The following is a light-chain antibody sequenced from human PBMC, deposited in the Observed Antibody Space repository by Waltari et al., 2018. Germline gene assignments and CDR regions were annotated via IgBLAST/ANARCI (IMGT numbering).Light chain of an antibody. CDR2: GAS. V-gene: IGKV3-20*01. Sequence: EIVLTQSPGTLSLSPGERATLSCRASQSVISTYLGWYQQKPGQAPRPLIYGASSRAAGIPERFSGSGSGTDFTLTISSLEPDDSAVYYCQQYGTSSYTFGQGTKLEIK. J-gene: IGKJ2*01. CDR3: QQYGTSSYT. CDR1: QSVISTY.